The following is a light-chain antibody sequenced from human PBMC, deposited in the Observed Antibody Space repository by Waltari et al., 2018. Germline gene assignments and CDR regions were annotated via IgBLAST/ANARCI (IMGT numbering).Light chain of an antibody. V-gene: IGLV1-51*01. CDR1: TSNIANNY. Sequence: QSVLTQPPSVSAAPGTKVTISCSGSTSNIANNYISWYQQLPGTAPKLLIYDNNKRPSGIPDRFSGSKSGTSATLGITGLQTGDEADYYCGTWDSSLSAWVFGGGTKLTVL. CDR3: GTWDSSLSAWV. CDR2: DNN. J-gene: IGLJ3*02.